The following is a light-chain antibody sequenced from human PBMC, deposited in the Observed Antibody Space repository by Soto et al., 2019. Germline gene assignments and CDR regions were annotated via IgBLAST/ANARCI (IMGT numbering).Light chain of an antibody. J-gene: IGKJ5*01. Sequence: ETVMTQSPATLSVSPGERATLSCRASQSVSSNLAWYQQKPGQAPRLLIYAASTRPTGIPARFTGSGSGTDFTLTISSLQAEDVAVYYCQQYYSAPITLGQGTRLEIK. CDR1: QSVSSN. V-gene: IGKV3-15*01. CDR3: QQYYSAPIT. CDR2: AAS.